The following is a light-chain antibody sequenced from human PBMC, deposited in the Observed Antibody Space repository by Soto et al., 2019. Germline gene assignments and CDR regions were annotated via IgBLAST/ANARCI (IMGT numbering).Light chain of an antibody. Sequence: EIVLTQSPGTLSLSPGERATLSCRASQSVSDNHLAWYHQKPGQPPRLLIYGASNRATGIPDRFSGGGSGTDFTLTISRLETEDFATYYCHHYDGSPIFTFGRGTKVDI. J-gene: IGKJ3*01. CDR3: HHYDGSPIFT. CDR1: QSVSDNH. CDR2: GAS. V-gene: IGKV3-20*01.